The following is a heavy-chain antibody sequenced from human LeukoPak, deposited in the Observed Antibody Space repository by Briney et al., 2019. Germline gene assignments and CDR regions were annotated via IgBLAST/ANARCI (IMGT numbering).Heavy chain of an antibody. V-gene: IGHV4-39*01. CDR3: ARHRGDDYSNYLYYYYGMDV. D-gene: IGHD4-11*01. CDR1: GDSTSSDRYY. J-gene: IGHJ6*02. Sequence: SETLSLTCAVSGDSTSSDRYYGGWVRQPPGKGLEWIGNIYYSGSTYYNPSLKSRVTISVDTSKNQFSLKLSSVTAADTAVYYCARHRGDDYSNYLYYYYGMDVWGQGTTVTVSS. CDR2: IYYSGST.